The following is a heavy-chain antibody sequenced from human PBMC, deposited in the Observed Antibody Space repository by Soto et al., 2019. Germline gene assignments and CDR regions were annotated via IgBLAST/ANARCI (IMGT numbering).Heavy chain of an antibody. D-gene: IGHD4-4*01. Sequence: GGSLRLSCAASAFTFSRYSLHWVRQAPGKGLEWVALISYDGGNKYYADSVKGRFTISRDNSKNTLYLQMNSLRTEDTAVYYCAREVISGYYYYYGMDVWGQGTTVTVSS. J-gene: IGHJ6*02. V-gene: IGHV3-30-3*01. CDR3: AREVISGYYYYYGMDV. CDR2: ISYDGGNK. CDR1: AFTFSRYS.